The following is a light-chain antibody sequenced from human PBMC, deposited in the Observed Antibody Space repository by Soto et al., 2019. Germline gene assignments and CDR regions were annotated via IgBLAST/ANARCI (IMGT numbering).Light chain of an antibody. CDR2: VAS. V-gene: IGKV3-20*01. Sequence: EIVLTQSPGARCLSPGERATLSCRATQSVSHNYLALYQQKHCQAPRLLIYVASNRATGLPDRFSGSGSGTDFTLPLRRLEAEDFAVDDCQQYGSSGPFRQGTKVDIK. CDR3: QQYGSSGP. CDR1: QSVSHNY. J-gene: IGKJ1*01.